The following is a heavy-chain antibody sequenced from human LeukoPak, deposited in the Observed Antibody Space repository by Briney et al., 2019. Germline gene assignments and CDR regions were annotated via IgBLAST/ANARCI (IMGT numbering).Heavy chain of an antibody. CDR1: GFTFGDYA. J-gene: IGHJ6*02. Sequence: PGRSLRLSCTASGFTFGDYAMSWFRQAPGKGLEWVGFIRSKAYGGTTEYAASVKGRFTISRDDSKSIAYLQMNSLKTEDTAVYYCTRVRRSGSYLGNYYYYGMDVWGQGTTVTVSS. CDR2: IRSKAYGGTT. V-gene: IGHV3-49*03. D-gene: IGHD1-26*01. CDR3: TRVRRSGSYLGNYYYYGMDV.